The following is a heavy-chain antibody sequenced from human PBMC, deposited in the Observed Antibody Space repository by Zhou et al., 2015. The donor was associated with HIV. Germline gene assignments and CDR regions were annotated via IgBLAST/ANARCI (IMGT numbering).Heavy chain of an antibody. J-gene: IGHJ4*02. CDR3: ARGRWELPLDS. V-gene: IGHV1-69*09. CDR1: GGIFSNYA. D-gene: IGHD1-26*01. Sequence: QVQLVQSGAEVKKPGSSVKVSCKASGGIFSNYAFSWVRQAPGQGLEWMGSITPMFQMETYAEKFRARLTITVDKSTSAAYMELGGLTSEDAAVYYCARGRWELPLDSWGQGTMVTVSS. CDR2: ITPMFQME.